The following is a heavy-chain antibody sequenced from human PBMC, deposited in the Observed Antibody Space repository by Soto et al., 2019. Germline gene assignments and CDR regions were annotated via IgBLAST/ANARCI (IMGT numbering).Heavy chain of an antibody. CDR3: ARQSYNTVGGWAYFDY. J-gene: IGHJ4*02. Sequence: PSETLSLTCTVSGGSISSYYWSWIRQPPGKGLEWIGYIYYSGSTNYNPSLKSRVTISVDTSKNQFSLKLSSVTAADTAVYYCARQSYNTVGGWAYFDYWGQGTLVTVSS. V-gene: IGHV4-59*08. D-gene: IGHD3-10*01. CDR2: IYYSGST. CDR1: GGSISSYY.